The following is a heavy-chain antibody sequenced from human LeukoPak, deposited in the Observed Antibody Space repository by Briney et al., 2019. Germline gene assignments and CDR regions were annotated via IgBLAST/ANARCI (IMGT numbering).Heavy chain of an antibody. D-gene: IGHD2-2*01. J-gene: IGHJ4*02. CDR3: AKISSTHFDY. V-gene: IGHV3-7*03. Sequence: PGGSLRLSCAASGFTFTTYWMSWVRQAPGKGLEWVANMKPDGSEIFYVDSVKGRFTISRDNAMNTLYLQMNSLRAEDTAVYYCAKISSTHFDYWGQGTLVTVSS. CDR2: MKPDGSEI. CDR1: GFTFTTYW.